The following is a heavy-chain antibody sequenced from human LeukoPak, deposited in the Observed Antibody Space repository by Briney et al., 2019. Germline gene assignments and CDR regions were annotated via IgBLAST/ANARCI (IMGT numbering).Heavy chain of an antibody. CDR2: IKSKTDGGTT. Sequence: GGSLRLSCAASGFTFSNAWMNWVRQAPGKGLEWVGRIKSKTDGGTTDYAAPVKGRFTISRDDSKNTLYLQMNSLKTEDTAVYYCTTDLYDFWTGYYARDNSFDPWGQGTLVTVSS. J-gene: IGHJ5*02. CDR1: GFTFSNAW. CDR3: TTDLYDFWTGYYARDNSFDP. V-gene: IGHV3-15*01. D-gene: IGHD3-3*01.